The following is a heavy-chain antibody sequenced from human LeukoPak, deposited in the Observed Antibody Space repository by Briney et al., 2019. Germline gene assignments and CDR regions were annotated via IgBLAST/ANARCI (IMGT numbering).Heavy chain of an antibody. CDR1: GYSISSGYY. CDR3: ARETWYYYGSGSYGKSNWFDP. CDR2: IYHSGST. J-gene: IGHJ5*02. D-gene: IGHD3-10*01. Sequence: SETLSLTCTVSGYSISSGYYWGWIRQPPGKGLEWIGSIYHSGSTYYNPSLKSRVTISVDTSKNQFSLKLSSVTAADTAVYYCARETWYYYGSGSYGKSNWFDPWGQGTLVTVSS. V-gene: IGHV4-38-2*02.